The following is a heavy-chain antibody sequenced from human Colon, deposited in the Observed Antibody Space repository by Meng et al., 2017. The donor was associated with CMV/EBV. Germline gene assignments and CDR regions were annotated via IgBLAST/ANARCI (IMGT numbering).Heavy chain of an antibody. Sequence: GESLKISCAASGFNFGSYAMSWVRQAPGKGLEWVSVIYSGGTTTSYADSVKGRFTISRDNSKNTLYLQMNSLRAEDTAVYYCAKVAHRVVPYYFDYWGQG. J-gene: IGHJ4*02. CDR3: AKVAHRVVPYYFDY. V-gene: IGHV3-23*03. D-gene: IGHD2-2*01. CDR1: GFNFGSYA. CDR2: IYSGGTTT.